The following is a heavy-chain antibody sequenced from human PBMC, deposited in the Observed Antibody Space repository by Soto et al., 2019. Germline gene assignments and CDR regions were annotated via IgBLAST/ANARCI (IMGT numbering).Heavy chain of an antibody. D-gene: IGHD5-18*01. V-gene: IGHV3-30*18. CDR3: AKGSTAMTYFDY. CDR1: GFTFSSYG. CDR2: ISYDGSNK. J-gene: IGHJ4*02. Sequence: ESGGGVVQPGRSLRLSCAASGFTFSSYGMHWVRQAPGKGLEWVAVISYDGSNKYYADSAKGRFTISRDNSKNTLYLQMNSLRAEDTAVYYCAKGSTAMTYFDYWGQGTLVTVSS.